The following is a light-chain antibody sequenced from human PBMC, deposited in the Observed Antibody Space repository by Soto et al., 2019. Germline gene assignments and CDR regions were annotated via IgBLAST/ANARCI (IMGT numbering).Light chain of an antibody. CDR2: AES. J-gene: IGKJ1*01. Sequence: IQLSESTSYLYGCGGDRVTITGRASQSISSYLNWYRTKPGKATKLLIYAESSLQSGVPSRFSGSGSGKDFNLNISCLQPEDCATDYCQQRYSNTWTCGHWTKVDIK. CDR3: QQRYSNTWT. V-gene: IGKV1-39*01. CDR1: QSISSY.